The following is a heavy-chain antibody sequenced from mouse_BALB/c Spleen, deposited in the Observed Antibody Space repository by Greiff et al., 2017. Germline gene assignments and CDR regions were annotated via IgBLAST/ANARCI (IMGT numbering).Heavy chain of an antibody. Sequence: EVKLMESGPGLVKPSQSLSLTCSVTGYSITSGYYWNWIRQFPGNKLEWMGYISYDGSNNYNPSLKNRISITRDTSKNQFFLKLNSVTTEDTATYYCARRREYDYDGAWFAYWGQGTLVTVSA. V-gene: IGHV3-6*02. CDR1: GYSITSGYY. J-gene: IGHJ3*01. CDR2: ISYDGSN. CDR3: ARRREYDYDGAWFAY. D-gene: IGHD2-4*01.